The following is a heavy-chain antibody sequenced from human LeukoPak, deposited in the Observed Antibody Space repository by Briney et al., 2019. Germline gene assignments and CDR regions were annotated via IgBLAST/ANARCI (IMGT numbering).Heavy chain of an antibody. D-gene: IGHD6-19*01. J-gene: IGHJ4*02. CDR2: VKQDGSEK. Sequence: GGSLRLSCAASGFTFSSYWMSWVRQAPGKGLEWVANVKQDGSEKYYVDSVKGRFTISRDNAKNSLYLQMNSLRAEDTAVYYCAREGGGWYIDYWGQGTLVTVSS. CDR1: GFTFSSYW. CDR3: AREGGGWYIDY. V-gene: IGHV3-7*01.